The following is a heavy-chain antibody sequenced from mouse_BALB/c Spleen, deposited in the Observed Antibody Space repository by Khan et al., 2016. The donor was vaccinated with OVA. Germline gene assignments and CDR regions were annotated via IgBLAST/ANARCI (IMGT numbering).Heavy chain of an antibody. Sequence: VQLLETGPGLVAPSQSLSITCNVSGFSLTTYGVNWVRQPPGKGLEWLGVIWAGGSTNYNSDIMYRLSISKDKSKSQVFLRMNSMQTDDTAVYYCATIFYGKGYYAMDYWGQGTSVTVSS. CDR2: IWAGGST. CDR1: GFSLTTYG. J-gene: IGHJ4*01. D-gene: IGHD2-1*01. CDR3: ATIFYGKGYYAMDY. V-gene: IGHV2-9*02.